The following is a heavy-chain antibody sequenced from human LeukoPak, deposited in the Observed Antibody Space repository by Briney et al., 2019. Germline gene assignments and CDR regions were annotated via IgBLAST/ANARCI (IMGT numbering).Heavy chain of an antibody. CDR1: GYTFTSYG. Sequence: AASVKVSCKASGYTFTSYGISWVRQAPGQGLEWMGWISAYNGNTNYAQKLQGRVTMTTDTSTSTAYMELRSLRSDDTAVYYCARDRGYNAPDAFDIWGQGTMVTVSS. V-gene: IGHV1-18*01. D-gene: IGHD5-24*01. CDR2: ISAYNGNT. J-gene: IGHJ3*02. CDR3: ARDRGYNAPDAFDI.